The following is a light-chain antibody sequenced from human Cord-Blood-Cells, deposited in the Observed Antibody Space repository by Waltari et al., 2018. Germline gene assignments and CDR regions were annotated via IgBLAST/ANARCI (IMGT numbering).Light chain of an antibody. CDR1: SSNIGSNT. Sequence: QSVLTQPPSASGTPGQRVTISCSGSSSNIGSNTVNWYQQLPGTAPKLLIYRNNQRPSGVPDRFSGSKSGTSASLDISGLQAEDEADYYCAAWDDSLNVVFGGGTKLTVL. CDR3: AAWDDSLNVV. V-gene: IGLV1-44*01. J-gene: IGLJ2*01. CDR2: RNN.